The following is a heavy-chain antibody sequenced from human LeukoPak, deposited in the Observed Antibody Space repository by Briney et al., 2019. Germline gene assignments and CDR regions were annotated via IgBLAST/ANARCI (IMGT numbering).Heavy chain of an antibody. J-gene: IGHJ4*02. CDR2: ISSSGSTI. Sequence: GGSLRLSCAASGFTFSSYSMKWVRQAPGKGLEWVSYISSSGSTIYYADSVKGRFTISRDNAKNSLYLQMNSLRAEDTAVYYCAREIRYCSGSKCYLFDYWGQGTLVTVSS. V-gene: IGHV3-48*04. CDR1: GFTFSSYS. D-gene: IGHD2-15*01. CDR3: AREIRYCSGSKCYLFDY.